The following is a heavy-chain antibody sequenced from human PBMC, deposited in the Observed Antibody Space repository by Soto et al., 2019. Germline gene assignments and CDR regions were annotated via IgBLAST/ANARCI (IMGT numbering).Heavy chain of an antibody. CDR3: TTDWSYGDYVAVGYYYYGMDV. D-gene: IGHD4-17*01. V-gene: IGHV3-15*07. Sequence: PGGSLRLSCAASGFTFSNALMNWVRQAPGKEQERINRIKSKNDGGTTDYAAPVKGRFTISRDDSKNTLYLQMNSLKTEDTAVYYCTTDWSYGDYVAVGYYYYGMDVWGQGTTVTVSS. CDR2: IKSKNDGGTT. J-gene: IGHJ6*02. CDR1: GFTFSNAL.